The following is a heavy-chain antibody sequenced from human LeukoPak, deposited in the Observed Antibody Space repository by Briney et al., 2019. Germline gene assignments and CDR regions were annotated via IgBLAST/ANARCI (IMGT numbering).Heavy chain of an antibody. CDR1: GGSISSNNW. J-gene: IGHJ5*02. Sequence: SETLSLTCAVSGGSISSNNWWNWVRQAPGKGLEWIGGIYHSGSTNYSPSLKSRVTISVDKSKNQFSLKLNSVTAADTAVYYCARVLTIFGVVIWHNWFDPWGQGTLVTVSS. CDR2: IYHSGST. D-gene: IGHD3-3*01. CDR3: ARVLTIFGVVIWHNWFDP. V-gene: IGHV4-4*02.